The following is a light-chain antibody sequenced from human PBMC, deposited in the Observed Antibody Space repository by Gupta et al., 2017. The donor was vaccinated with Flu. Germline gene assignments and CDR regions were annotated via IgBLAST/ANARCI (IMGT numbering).Light chain of an antibody. J-gene: IGLJ1*01. CDR1: SSDVGGSNY. CDR2: DVT. V-gene: IGLV2-14*01. Sequence: QSALTQPASVSGSPGQSITISCTGNSSDVGGSNYVSWYQQHPGKAPKLIIYDVTNRPSGVSSRFSGSKSGNTASLTISGLEAEDESDYFCSSYTSTNTFYVFGTGTKVTVL. CDR3: SSYTSTNTFYV.